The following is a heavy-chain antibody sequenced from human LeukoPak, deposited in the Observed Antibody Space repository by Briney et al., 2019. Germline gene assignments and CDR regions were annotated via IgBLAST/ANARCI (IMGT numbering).Heavy chain of an antibody. Sequence: TSETLSLTCTVSGGSISSSSYYWGWIRQPQGKGLEWIGSIYYSGSTYYNPSLKSRVTISVDTSKNQFSLKLSSVTAADTAVYYCARGFSVPYYFDYWGQGTLVTVSS. CDR1: GGSISSSSYY. CDR2: IYYSGST. CDR3: ARGFSVPYYFDY. V-gene: IGHV4-39*01. J-gene: IGHJ4*02. D-gene: IGHD3-3*01.